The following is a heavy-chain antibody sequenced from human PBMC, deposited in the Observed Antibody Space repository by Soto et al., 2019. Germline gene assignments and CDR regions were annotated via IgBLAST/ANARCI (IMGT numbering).Heavy chain of an antibody. CDR3: ARALAPSGFDY. CDR1: GYTFTGYY. Sequence: VASVKVSCKAPGYTFTGYYMHWVRQAPGQGLEWMGWINPNSGGTNYAQKFQGWVTMTRDTSISTAYMELSRLRSDDTAVYYCARALAPSGFDYWGQGTLVTVSS. CDR2: INPNSGGT. D-gene: IGHD3-10*01. V-gene: IGHV1-2*04. J-gene: IGHJ4*02.